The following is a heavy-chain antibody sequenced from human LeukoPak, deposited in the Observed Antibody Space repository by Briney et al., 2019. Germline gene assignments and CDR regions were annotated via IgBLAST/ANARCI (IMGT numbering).Heavy chain of an antibody. Sequence: SETLSLTCTVSGDSFTAYYWNWIRQPPGTGPEWLGHIFHSGSTSYNPTLKGRVTMSIDASKNQFSLSLRSVTAADTAVYYCVRRPVNFVGSGSPFDSWAQGTLVSVSS. CDR2: IFHSGST. V-gene: IGHV4-59*08. J-gene: IGHJ4*02. D-gene: IGHD3-10*01. CDR3: VRRPVNFVGSGSPFDS. CDR1: GDSFTAYY.